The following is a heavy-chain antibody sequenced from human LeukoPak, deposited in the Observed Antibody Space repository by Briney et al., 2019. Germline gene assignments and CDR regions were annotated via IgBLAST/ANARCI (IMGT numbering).Heavy chain of an antibody. D-gene: IGHD1-14*01. CDR2: INADGSTT. V-gene: IGHV3-74*01. CDR1: GFTFGNSW. J-gene: IGHJ3*01. CDR3: VVVVEPPDSDGFDV. Sequence: HPGGSLRLSCAASGFTFGNSWVHWVRHAPGKGLVWVSLINADGSTTTYADSVKGRYTISRDNARNTVSLQMNSLTIEDTAVYYCVVVVEPPDSDGFDVWGQGTMITVSS.